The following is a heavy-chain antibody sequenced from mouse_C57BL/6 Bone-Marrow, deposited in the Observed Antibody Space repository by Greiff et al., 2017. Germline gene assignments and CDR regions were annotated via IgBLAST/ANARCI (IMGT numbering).Heavy chain of an antibody. V-gene: IGHV7-3*01. CDR3: ARYLYGAMDY. D-gene: IGHD1-1*01. Sequence: EVKLEESGGGLVQPGDSLSLSCAASGFTFTDYYMSWVRQPPGKALEWLGFIRNKANGYTTEYSASVKGRFTISRDNSQSILYLQMNALRAEDSATYYCARYLYGAMDYWGQGTSVTVSS. CDR2: IRNKANGYTT. J-gene: IGHJ4*01. CDR1: GFTFTDYY.